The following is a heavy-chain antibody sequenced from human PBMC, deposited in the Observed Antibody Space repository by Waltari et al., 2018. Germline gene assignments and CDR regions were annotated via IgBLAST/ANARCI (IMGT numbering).Heavy chain of an antibody. CDR1: GFTFSSYW. CDR3: AREAYSSSSGWFDP. V-gene: IGHV3-74*01. CDR2: INRDGRST. Sequence: EVQLVESGGGLVQPGGSLRLSCAASGFTFSSYWMSWVRQAPGKGLVWVSRINRDGRSTSYADSVKGRFTISRDNAKNTLYLQMNSLRAEDTAVYYCAREAYSSSSGWFDPWGQGTLVTVSS. J-gene: IGHJ5*02. D-gene: IGHD6-6*01.